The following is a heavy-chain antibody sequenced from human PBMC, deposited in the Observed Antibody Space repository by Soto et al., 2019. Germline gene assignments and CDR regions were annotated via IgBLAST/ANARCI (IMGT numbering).Heavy chain of an antibody. J-gene: IGHJ3*02. CDR3: AKCMQAYWNYDAHHI. Sequence: GSLRLSCSASGFTFSTYSMTWVRQAPGKGLEWVAHITATGGSTYYADSVRGRFTISRDTSGNTLYLQMNSLRAEDTALYYCAKCMQAYWNYDAHHIWGQGTMVTV. CDR2: ITATGGST. CDR1: GFTFSTYS. V-gene: IGHV3-23*01. D-gene: IGHD1-7*01.